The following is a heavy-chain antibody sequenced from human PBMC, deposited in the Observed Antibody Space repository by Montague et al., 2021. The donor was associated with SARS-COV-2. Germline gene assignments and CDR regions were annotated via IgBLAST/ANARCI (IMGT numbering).Heavy chain of an antibody. CDR3: ARGADYDFWSAGLRYKWFDP. CDR2: INHSGST. Sequence: SETLSLTCAVYGGSLSGYYWAWIRQTPAKGLEWIGEINHSGSTNYNPSLKSRLTISVDTSKKQFSLKLNSMTAADTAVYYCARGADYDFWSAGLRYKWFDPWGLGTPVTVSS. V-gene: IGHV4-34*01. J-gene: IGHJ5*02. D-gene: IGHD3-3*01. CDR1: GGSLSGYY.